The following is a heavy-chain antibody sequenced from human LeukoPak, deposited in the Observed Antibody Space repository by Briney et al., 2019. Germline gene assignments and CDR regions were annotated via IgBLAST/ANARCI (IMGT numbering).Heavy chain of an antibody. Sequence: SETLSLTCAVSGGSISSGGYSWSWIRQPPGKGLEWIGRIYTSGSTNYNPSLKSRVTMSVDTSKNQFSLKLSSVTAADTAVYYCARSETDIIPTPYYFDYWGQGTLVTVSS. CDR1: GGSISSGGYS. CDR2: IYTSGST. CDR3: ARSETDIIPTPYYFDY. D-gene: IGHD2-15*01. V-gene: IGHV4-61*02. J-gene: IGHJ4*02.